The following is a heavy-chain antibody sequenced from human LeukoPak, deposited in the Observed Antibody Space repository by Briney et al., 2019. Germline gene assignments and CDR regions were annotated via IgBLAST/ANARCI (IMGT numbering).Heavy chain of an antibody. V-gene: IGHV4-59*01. CDR2: IYYSGST. CDR3: ARRSSSSWGWVDY. Sequence: SETLSLTCTVSGGSISSYYWSWIRQPSGKGLEWIGYIYYSGSTNYNPSLKSRVTISVDTSKNQFSLKLSSVTAADTAVYYCARRSSSSWGWVDYWGQGTLVTVSS. CDR1: GGSISSYY. J-gene: IGHJ4*02. D-gene: IGHD6-13*01.